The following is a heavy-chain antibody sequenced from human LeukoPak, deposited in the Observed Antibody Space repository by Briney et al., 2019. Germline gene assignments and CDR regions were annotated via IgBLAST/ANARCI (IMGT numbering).Heavy chain of an antibody. D-gene: IGHD3-10*01. V-gene: IGHV4-34*01. CDR1: GGSSTGYY. CDR3: ARKGRYYGSGSPNWFDP. CDR2: INDSGST. Sequence: SETLSLTCGVYGGSSTGYYWSWIRQPPGKGLEWIGEINDSGSTNYNPSLKSRVSISVDTSKNQFSLKLSSVTAADTAVYYCARKGRYYGSGSPNWFDPWGQGTLVTVSS. J-gene: IGHJ5*02.